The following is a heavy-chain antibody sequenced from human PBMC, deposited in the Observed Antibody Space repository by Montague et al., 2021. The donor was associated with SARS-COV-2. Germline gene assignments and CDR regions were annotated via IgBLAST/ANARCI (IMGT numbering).Heavy chain of an antibody. D-gene: IGHD3-16*01. CDR1: SGSFRNYY. CDR3: ARNPGEYYGMDV. Sequence: SETLSLTCAVSSGSFRNYYWSWIRQPAGKGLEWIGRIYSSGSINYNPSLKTRITLSVDTSKNQLSLRLNSVTAADTAVYYCARNPGEYYGMDVWGQGTTVTVSS. CDR2: IYSSGSI. V-gene: IGHV4-59*10. J-gene: IGHJ6*02.